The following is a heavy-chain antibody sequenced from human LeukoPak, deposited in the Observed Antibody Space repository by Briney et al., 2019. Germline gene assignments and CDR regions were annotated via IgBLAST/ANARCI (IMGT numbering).Heavy chain of an antibody. J-gene: IGHJ4*02. CDR2: IIPIFGTA. D-gene: IGHD3-3*01. CDR1: GGTFSSYA. V-gene: IGHV1-69*05. CDR3: ARRMRFLEWFNY. Sequence: ASVKVSCKASGGTFSSYAISWVRQAPGQGLEWMGRIIPIFGTANYAQKFQGRVTITTDESTSTAYMELSSLRSEDTAVYYCARRMRFLEWFNYWGQGTLVTVSS.